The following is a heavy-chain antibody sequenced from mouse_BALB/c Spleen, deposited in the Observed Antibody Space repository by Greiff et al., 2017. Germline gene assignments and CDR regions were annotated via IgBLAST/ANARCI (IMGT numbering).Heavy chain of an antibody. CDR3: ARQLDY. Sequence: EVQLQESGGGLVKPGGSLKLSCAASGFTFSSYAMSWVRQTPEKRLEWVATISSGGSYTYYPDSVKGRFTISRDNAKNTLYLQMSSLRSEDTAMYYCARQLDYWGQGTLVTVSA. V-gene: IGHV5-9-3*01. J-gene: IGHJ3*01. CDR1: GFTFSSYA. CDR2: ISSGGSYT.